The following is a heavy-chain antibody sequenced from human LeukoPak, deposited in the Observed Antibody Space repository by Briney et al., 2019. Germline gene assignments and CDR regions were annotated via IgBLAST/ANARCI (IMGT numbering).Heavy chain of an antibody. Sequence: QPGGSLRLSCAASGFTFDDYAMHWVRQAPGKGLEWVSLISGDGGSTYYADSVKGRFTIPRDNSKNSLYLQMNSLRTEDTALYYCAKGVSGDPVFQHWGQGTLVTVSS. CDR3: AKGVSGDPVFQH. V-gene: IGHV3-43*02. J-gene: IGHJ1*01. CDR1: GFTFDDYA. D-gene: IGHD2-21*02. CDR2: ISGDGGST.